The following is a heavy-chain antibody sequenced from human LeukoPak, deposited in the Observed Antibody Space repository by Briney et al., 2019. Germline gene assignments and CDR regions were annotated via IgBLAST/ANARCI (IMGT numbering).Heavy chain of an antibody. Sequence: GGSLRLSCAASGFTVSSNYMSWVRQAPGKGLEWVSVIYSGGSTYYADSVKGRFTISRDNAKNSLYLQMNSLRAEDTALYYCARGDKYSSSWYDGNWFDPWGRGTLVTVSS. CDR2: IYSGGST. D-gene: IGHD6-13*01. V-gene: IGHV3-53*01. J-gene: IGHJ5*02. CDR1: GFTVSSNY. CDR3: ARGDKYSSSWYDGNWFDP.